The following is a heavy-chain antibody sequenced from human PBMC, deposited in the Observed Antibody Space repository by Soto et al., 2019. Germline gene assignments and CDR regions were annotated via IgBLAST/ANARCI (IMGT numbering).Heavy chain of an antibody. D-gene: IGHD3-16*02. V-gene: IGHV7-4-1*01. J-gene: IGHJ4*02. CDR3: ARVGDYIWGSYRYPQYYFDY. CDR1: GYTFTSYA. Sequence: QVQLVQSGSELKKPGASVKVSFKASGYTFTSYAMNWVRQAPGQGLEWMGWINTNTGNPTYAQGFTGRFVFSLDTSVSTAYLXICSLKAEDTAVYYCARVGDYIWGSYRYPQYYFDYWGQGTLVTVSS. CDR2: INTNTGNP.